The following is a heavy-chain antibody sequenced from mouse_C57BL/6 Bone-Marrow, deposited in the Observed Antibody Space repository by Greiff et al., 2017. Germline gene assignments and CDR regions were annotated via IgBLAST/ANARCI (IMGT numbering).Heavy chain of an antibody. V-gene: IGHV1-69*01. J-gene: IGHJ3*01. CDR2: IDPSDSYT. D-gene: IGHD1-1*01. Sequence: QVQLQQSGAELVMPGASVKLSCKASGYTFTSYWMHWVKQRPGQGLEWIGEIDPSDSYTNYNQKFKGKATLTVDKSSSTAYMQLSSLTSEDSAVYYCARGGNYSCGSWFAYWGQGTLVTVSA. CDR1: GYTFTSYW. CDR3: ARGGNYSCGSWFAY.